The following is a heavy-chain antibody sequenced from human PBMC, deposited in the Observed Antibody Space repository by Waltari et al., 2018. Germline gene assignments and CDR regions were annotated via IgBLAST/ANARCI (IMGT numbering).Heavy chain of an antibody. CDR1: GFTFSSYS. V-gene: IGHV3-21*01. Sequence: EVQLVESGGGLVKPGGSLRLSCAASGFTFSSYSMNWVRQAPGKGLEWGSSISSSSTYIFYAGSVKGRFTIPRDNAKNSLYLQMNSLRAEDTAVYYCAKELGYCSSTSCSPNYYYYYGMDVWGQGTTVTVSS. J-gene: IGHJ6*02. CDR2: ISSSSTYI. D-gene: IGHD2-2*01. CDR3: AKELGYCSSTSCSPNYYYYYGMDV.